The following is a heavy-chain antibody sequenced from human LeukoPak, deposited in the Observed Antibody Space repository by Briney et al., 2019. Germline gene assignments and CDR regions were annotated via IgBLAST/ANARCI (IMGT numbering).Heavy chain of an antibody. CDR1: GFTFSSYA. CDR3: ARGKPRIVGASSYDY. J-gene: IGHJ4*02. V-gene: IGHV3-30*01. D-gene: IGHD1-26*01. Sequence: PGRSLRLSCAASGFTFSSYAMHCVRQAPGKGVEWVAVISYDGSNKYYADSVKGRFTISRDNSKNTLYLQMNSLRAEDTAVYYCARGKPRIVGASSYDYWGQGTLVTVSS. CDR2: ISYDGSNK.